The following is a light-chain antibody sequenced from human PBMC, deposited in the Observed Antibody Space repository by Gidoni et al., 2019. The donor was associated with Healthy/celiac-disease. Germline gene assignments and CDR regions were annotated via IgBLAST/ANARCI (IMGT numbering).Light chain of an antibody. Sequence: EIVLTQSPGTLSLSPGERATLSCRASQSVSSSYLAWYQQKPGQAPRLLIYGASSRATGIPDRFSGSGSGTDFTLTISRLEPEDFAVYYCQQYGSSPFFGAGTKVEIK. CDR2: GAS. V-gene: IGKV3-20*01. CDR3: QQYGSSPF. J-gene: IGKJ4*01. CDR1: QSVSSSY.